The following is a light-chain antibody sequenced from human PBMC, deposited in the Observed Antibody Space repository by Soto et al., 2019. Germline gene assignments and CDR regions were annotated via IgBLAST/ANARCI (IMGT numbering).Light chain of an antibody. V-gene: IGLV1-40*01. Sequence: QFVLTQPPSVSGAPGQRVTISCTGSSSNIGAGYDVHWYQQLPGTAPKLLIYHNSNRPSGVPDRFSGSKSGTSASLAITGLQAEDEADYYCQSYDSSLSGSRVFRTGTKVTVL. CDR3: QSYDSSLSGSRV. CDR1: SSNIGAGYD. CDR2: HNS. J-gene: IGLJ1*01.